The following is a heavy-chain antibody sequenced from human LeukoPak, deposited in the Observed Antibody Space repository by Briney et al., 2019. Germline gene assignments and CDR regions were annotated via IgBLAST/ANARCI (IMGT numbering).Heavy chain of an antibody. J-gene: IGHJ4*02. D-gene: IGHD3-22*01. Sequence: PSETLSLTCTVSGDSISSSTYYWAWIRQPPGKGLEWIGSIYYSGRTYYKPSLKSRVTISVDTSKNQFSLKLNSVTAADTAVYYCAPGNSGYYFVWGQGTLVTVSS. CDR1: GDSISSSTYY. CDR3: APGNSGYYFV. CDR2: IYYSGRT. V-gene: IGHV4-39*07.